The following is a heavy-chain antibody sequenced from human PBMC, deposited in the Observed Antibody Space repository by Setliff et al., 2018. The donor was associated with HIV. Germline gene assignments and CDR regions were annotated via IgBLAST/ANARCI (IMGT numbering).Heavy chain of an antibody. D-gene: IGHD3-10*01. Sequence: KPSETLSLTCTASGGSMSSSSYYWGWIRQTPDKELEWIGIIYYSGATYYNPSLTSRVTISVDTSRNQFSLKLRSVTAADTAAYYCARLGYVSGGFYKTPGPYYFDYWGQGALVTVSS. J-gene: IGHJ4*02. V-gene: IGHV4-39*01. CDR1: GGSMSSSSYY. CDR2: IYYSGAT. CDR3: ARLGYVSGGFYKTPGPYYFDY.